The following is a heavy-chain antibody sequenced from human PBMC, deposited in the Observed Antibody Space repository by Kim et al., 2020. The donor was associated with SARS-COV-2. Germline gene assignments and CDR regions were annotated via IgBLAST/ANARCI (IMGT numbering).Heavy chain of an antibody. CDR3: TRGPTRSRYDFLTGWHYGVDV. D-gene: IGHD3-9*01. J-gene: IGHJ6*02. CDR2: ISSSGSPT. CDR1: GFSFSDSF. V-gene: IGHV3-11*01. Sequence: GGSLRLSCAASGFSFSDSFMSWIRQAPGKGLEWVSYISSSGSPTDYADSVKGRFTISRDNAKNSVFLEMNNLRAEDTAVYYCTRGPTRSRYDFLTGWHYGVDVWGQGTTVTVS.